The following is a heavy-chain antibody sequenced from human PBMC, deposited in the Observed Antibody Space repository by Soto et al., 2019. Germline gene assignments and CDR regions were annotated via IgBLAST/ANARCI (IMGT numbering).Heavy chain of an antibody. D-gene: IGHD3-16*01. V-gene: IGHV3-15*07. Sequence: EVQLVESGGGLVKPGGSLRLSCAASGFTFSNAWMNWVRQAPGKGLEWVGRIKSKTDGGTTDYAAPVKGRFTISRDDTKNTLYLKMNSLKTEDTAVYYCTTHDYDYVWGNLWGQGTLVTVSS. CDR3: TTHDYDYVWGNL. CDR2: IKSKTDGGTT. CDR1: GFTFSNAW. J-gene: IGHJ4*02.